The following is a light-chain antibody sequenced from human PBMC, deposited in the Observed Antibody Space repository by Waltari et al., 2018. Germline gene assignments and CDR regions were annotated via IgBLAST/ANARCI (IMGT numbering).Light chain of an antibody. J-gene: IGLJ2*01. Sequence: QSALTQPASVSGSPGKSITISCTGTSSDVGSYNLVSWYQQHPGNAPKLMIYEVSKRPSGVANRFSGSKSCNTASLTISGLQAEYEADYYCCSYAGSSTFVVFGGGTKLTVL. CDR1: SSDVGSYNL. V-gene: IGLV2-23*02. CDR3: CSYAGSSTFVV. CDR2: EVS.